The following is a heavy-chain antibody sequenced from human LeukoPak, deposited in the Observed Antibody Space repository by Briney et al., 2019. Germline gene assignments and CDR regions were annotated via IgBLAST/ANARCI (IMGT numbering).Heavy chain of an antibody. D-gene: IGHD5-12*01. CDR3: ARDGYGGDY. Sequence: SETLSLTCTVSGGSISSYYWSWIRQPPGKGLEWIGYIYYSGSTNYNPSLKSRVTISVDTSKNQFSLKLSSVTAADTAVYYCARDGYGGDYWGQGTLVTVSS. CDR2: IYYSGST. V-gene: IGHV4-59*01. J-gene: IGHJ4*02. CDR1: GGSISSYY.